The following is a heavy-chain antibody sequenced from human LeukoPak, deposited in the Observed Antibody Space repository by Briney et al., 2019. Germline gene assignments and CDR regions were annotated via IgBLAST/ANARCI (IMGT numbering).Heavy chain of an antibody. J-gene: IGHJ5*02. CDR1: GFTFSSYA. D-gene: IGHD3-22*01. CDR2: ISGSGGST. V-gene: IGHV3-23*01. Sequence: PGGSLRLSCAASGFTFSSYAMSWVRQAPGKGLDWVSAISGSGGSTYYADSVKGRFTISRDNSKNTLYLQMNSLRAEDTAVYYCAKDRSWDSSGYYYARVYNWFDPWGQGTLVTVSS. CDR3: AKDRSWDSSGYYYARVYNWFDP.